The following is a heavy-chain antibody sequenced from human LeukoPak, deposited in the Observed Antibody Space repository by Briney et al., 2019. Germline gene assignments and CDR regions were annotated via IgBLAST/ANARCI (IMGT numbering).Heavy chain of an antibody. Sequence: GGSLRLSCAASGFTFSRYWMHWVRQAPGKGLVWVSRINSDGSSTSYADSVKGRFTISRDNAKNTLYLQMNSLRAEDTAVYYCARDFGDVTEPGYYDSSGYFFWGQGTLVTVSS. CDR2: INSDGSST. CDR1: GFTFSRYW. CDR3: ARDFGDVTEPGYYDSSGYFF. D-gene: IGHD3-22*01. J-gene: IGHJ4*02. V-gene: IGHV3-74*01.